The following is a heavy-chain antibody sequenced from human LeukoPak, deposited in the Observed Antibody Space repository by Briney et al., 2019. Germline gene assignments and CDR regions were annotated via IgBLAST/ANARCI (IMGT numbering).Heavy chain of an antibody. Sequence: GGSLRLSCAASGFTFSSYSMNWVRQAPGKGLEWVSYISSSSTIYYADSVKGRFTISRDNAKNSLYLQMNSLRAEDTAVYYCAKDHYYDSSGYQYYFDYWGQGTLVTVSS. V-gene: IGHV3-48*01. D-gene: IGHD3-22*01. CDR1: GFTFSSYS. CDR2: ISSSSTI. CDR3: AKDHYYDSSGYQYYFDY. J-gene: IGHJ4*02.